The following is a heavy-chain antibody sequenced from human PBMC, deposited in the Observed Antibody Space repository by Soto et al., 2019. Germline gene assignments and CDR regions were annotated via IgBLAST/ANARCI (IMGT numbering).Heavy chain of an antibody. D-gene: IGHD6-13*01. CDR3: AGGEIPRQQLLYY. CDR1: GFTFSTYG. Sequence: GGSLRLSCAASGFTFSTYGMHWVRQAPGKGLEWVAVIWYDGSNKYYADSVKGRFTISRDNSKNTLYLQMNSLRAEDTAVYYCAGGEIPRQQLLYYWGQGTLVTVSS. CDR2: IWYDGSNK. V-gene: IGHV3-33*01. J-gene: IGHJ4*02.